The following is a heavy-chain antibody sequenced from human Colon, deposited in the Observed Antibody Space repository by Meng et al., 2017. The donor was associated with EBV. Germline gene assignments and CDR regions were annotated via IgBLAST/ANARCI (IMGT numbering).Heavy chain of an antibody. CDR2: IDDSGST. D-gene: IGHD1-26*01. V-gene: IGHV4-4*02. Sequence: QVHLQESGPGLVKPSWTLSLTCGVSGVSISSNIRWTWVRQPPGKGLEWIGDIDDSGSTNYNPSLNSRISISLDKSKNHFSLKVNSVTAADTAVYYCARGKQDAWELLAYWGQGALVTVSS. CDR3: ARGKQDAWELLAY. CDR1: GVSISSNIR. J-gene: IGHJ4*02.